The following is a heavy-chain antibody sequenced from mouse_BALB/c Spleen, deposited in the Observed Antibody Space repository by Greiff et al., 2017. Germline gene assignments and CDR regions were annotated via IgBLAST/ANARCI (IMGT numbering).Heavy chain of an antibody. CDR3: APFPFAY. J-gene: IGHJ3*01. CDR1: GFTFNTYA. Sequence: EVKLMESGGGLVQPKGSLKLSCAASGFTFNTYAMNWVRQAPGKGLEWVARIRSKSNNYATYYADSVKDRFTISRDDSQSMLYLQMNNLKTEDTAMYYCAPFPFAYWGQGTLVTVSA. CDR2: IRSKSNNYAT. V-gene: IGHV10-1*02.